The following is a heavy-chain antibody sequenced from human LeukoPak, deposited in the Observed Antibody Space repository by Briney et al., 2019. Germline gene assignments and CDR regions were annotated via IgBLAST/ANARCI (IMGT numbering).Heavy chain of an antibody. D-gene: IGHD2-2*01. J-gene: IGHJ4*02. V-gene: IGHV4-34*01. Sequence: PSETLSLTCAVYGGSFSGYYWSWIRQPPGKGLEWIGEINHSGSTNYNPSLKSRVTISVDTSKNQFSLKLSSVTAADTAVYYCASRLPRYCSSTSCYGGNDYWGQGTLVTVSS. CDR1: GGSFSGYY. CDR2: INHSGST. CDR3: ASRLPRYCSSTSCYGGNDY.